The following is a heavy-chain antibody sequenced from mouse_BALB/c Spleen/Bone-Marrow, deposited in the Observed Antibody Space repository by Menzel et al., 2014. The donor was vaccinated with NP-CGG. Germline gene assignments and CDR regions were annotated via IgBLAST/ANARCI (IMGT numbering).Heavy chain of an antibody. D-gene: IGHD2-10*02. J-gene: IGHJ3*01. CDR3: ARDVGYGNYFVY. CDR2: SRNKAKYYTT. Sequence: EVKLMESGGGLVQPGDSLRLSCATSGFTFSDFYMEWVRQPPGKRLEWIAASRNKAKYYTTEYSASVKGRFIVSRDTSQSVLYLQMNDLRAEDTAIYHCARDVGYGNYFVYWGQGTLVTVSA. CDR1: GFTFSDFY. V-gene: IGHV7-1*02.